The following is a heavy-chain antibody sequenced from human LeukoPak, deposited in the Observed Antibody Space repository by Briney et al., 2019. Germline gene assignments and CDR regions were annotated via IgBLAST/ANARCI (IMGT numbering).Heavy chain of an antibody. V-gene: IGHV4-59*08. CDR3: ARVRQWLTDF. Sequence: PSETLSLTCTVSGGSISSSYWSWFRQPPGKGLEWIGYIYHSGSISYNPSLKSRVTISIDTSKNQFSLKLNSVTAADTAVYYCARVRQWLTDFWGQGTLVTVSS. J-gene: IGHJ4*02. D-gene: IGHD6-19*01. CDR2: IYHSGSI. CDR1: GGSISSSY.